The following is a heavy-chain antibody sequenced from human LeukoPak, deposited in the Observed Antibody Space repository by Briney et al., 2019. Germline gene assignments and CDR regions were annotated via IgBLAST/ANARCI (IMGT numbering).Heavy chain of an antibody. Sequence: GGSLRLSCAASGFTFDDHAMHWVRQVPGKGLEWVSLITGDGAGTYYADSVKGRFTISRDNNKNSLYLQMNSLRTEDTALYYCAKDPRRTYPWHGMDVWGQGTTVTVSS. CDR1: GFTFDDHA. J-gene: IGHJ6*02. V-gene: IGHV3-43*02. CDR3: AKDPRRTYPWHGMDV. CDR2: ITGDGAGT.